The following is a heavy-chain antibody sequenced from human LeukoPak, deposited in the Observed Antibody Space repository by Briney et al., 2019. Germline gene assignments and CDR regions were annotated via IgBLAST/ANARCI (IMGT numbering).Heavy chain of an antibody. J-gene: IGHJ6*02. CDR1: GFTFSSHW. V-gene: IGHV3-74*01. D-gene: IGHD6-19*01. Sequence: GGSLRLSCAASGFTFSSHWMHWVRQTPGKGLVWVSRIKTDGTYTDYADSVKGRFTTSRDNAKNTLYLQMDSLSADDTAVYYCARVPLGTQQWLQSRRGMDVWGQGTTVTVSS. CDR2: IKTDGTYT. CDR3: ARVPLGTQQWLQSRRGMDV.